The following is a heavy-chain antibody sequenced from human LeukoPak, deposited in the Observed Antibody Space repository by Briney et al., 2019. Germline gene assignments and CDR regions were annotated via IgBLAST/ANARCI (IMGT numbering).Heavy chain of an antibody. D-gene: IGHD6-19*01. CDR1: GFTFSIYA. Sequence: GGSLRLSRAASGFTFSIYAMHWVRQGPGKGLEHVSGISYNGSQTYYGNSVKDRFTISRDNAKNTVYLQMASLRVDDMAVYYCVRDRGGSGWYYFDYWGQGILVTVSS. V-gene: IGHV3-64*01. CDR2: ISYNGSQT. J-gene: IGHJ4*02. CDR3: VRDRGGSGWYYFDY.